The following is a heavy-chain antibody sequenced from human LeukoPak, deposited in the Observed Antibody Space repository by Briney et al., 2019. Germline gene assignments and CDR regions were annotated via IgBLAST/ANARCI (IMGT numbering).Heavy chain of an antibody. CDR1: GGSFSGYY. D-gene: IGHD5-12*01. V-gene: IGHV4-34*01. J-gene: IGHJ4*02. CDR2: INHSGST. Sequence: PSETLSLTCAVYGGSFSGYYWSWIRQPPGKGLEWIGEINHSGSTNYNPSLKSRVTISMDMSENQFSLQLTSVTAADTAVYYCARHHYVYSGPDSLGQGTLVTVSS. CDR3: ARHHYVYSGPDS.